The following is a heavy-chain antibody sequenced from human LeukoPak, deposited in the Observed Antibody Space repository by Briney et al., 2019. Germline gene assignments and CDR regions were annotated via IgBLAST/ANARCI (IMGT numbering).Heavy chain of an antibody. CDR1: GFTFRTYS. CDR2: ISSTSRPI. J-gene: IGHJ4*02. V-gene: IGHV3-48*01. CDR3: ARDLGYPYEPYFDY. D-gene: IGHD6-25*01. Sequence: GGSLRLSCVASGFTFRTYSMNWVRQAPGKGLEWVSYISSTSRPIYYADSVKGRFTISRDNVRNSLYLQMSSLRAEDTAVYFCARDLGYPYEPYFDYWGQGTMVTVSS.